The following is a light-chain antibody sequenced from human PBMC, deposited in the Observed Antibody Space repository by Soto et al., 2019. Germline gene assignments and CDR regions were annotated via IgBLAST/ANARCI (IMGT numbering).Light chain of an antibody. Sequence: SYELTQPPSVSVAPGKTARITCGGNNIGSKSVHWCQQKPGQAPVLVIYYDNDRPSGIPERFSGSNSGNTATLTTSRVEAGDEADYYCQVWDTSSDHVVFGGGTKLTVL. J-gene: IGLJ2*01. CDR3: QVWDTSSDHVV. CDR2: YDN. CDR1: NIGSKS. V-gene: IGLV3-21*04.